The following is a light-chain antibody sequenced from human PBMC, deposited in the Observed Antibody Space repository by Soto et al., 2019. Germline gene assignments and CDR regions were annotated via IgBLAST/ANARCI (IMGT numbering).Light chain of an antibody. CDR1: QSVSSY. Sequence: KQSPAAVSLSPGERATLSCRASQSVSSYLAWYQQKPGQAPRLLIYDASTRATGIPARFSGSGSGTEFTLTISSLQSEDFAVYYCQQDNNWPPITFGQGTRLEIK. J-gene: IGKJ5*01. CDR2: DAS. V-gene: IGKV3D-15*01. CDR3: QQDNNWPPIT.